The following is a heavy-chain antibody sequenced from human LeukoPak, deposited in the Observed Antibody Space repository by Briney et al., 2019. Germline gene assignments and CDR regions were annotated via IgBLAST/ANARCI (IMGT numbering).Heavy chain of an antibody. Sequence: GASVKVSCTASGYTFTGYYMHWARQAPGQGLEWMGWINPNSGGTNFAQKFQGRVTLTRDTSISTAYMELSRLRSDDTAVYYCASALNYYDSTSQEGNWGQGTLVTVSS. J-gene: IGHJ4*02. V-gene: IGHV1-2*02. D-gene: IGHD3-22*01. CDR3: ASALNYYDSTSQEGN. CDR1: GYTFTGYY. CDR2: INPNSGGT.